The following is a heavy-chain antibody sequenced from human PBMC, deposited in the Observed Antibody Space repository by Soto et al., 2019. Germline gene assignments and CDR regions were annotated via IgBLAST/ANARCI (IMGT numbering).Heavy chain of an antibody. CDR2: ISWNSGSI. CDR3: AKDTGIAVAPYYFDY. D-gene: IGHD6-19*01. CDR1: GFTFDDYA. J-gene: IGHJ4*02. Sequence: PGGSLRLSCADSGFTFDDYAMHWVRQAPGKGLEWVSGISWNSGSIGYADSVKGRFTISRDNAKNSLYLQMNSLRAEDTALYYCAKDTGIAVAPYYFDYWGQGTLVTVSS. V-gene: IGHV3-9*01.